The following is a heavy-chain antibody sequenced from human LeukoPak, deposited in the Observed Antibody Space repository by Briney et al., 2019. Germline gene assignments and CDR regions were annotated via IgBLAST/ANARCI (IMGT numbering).Heavy chain of an antibody. J-gene: IGHJ4*02. Sequence: PGGSLRLSCAASGFTFSNAWMSWVRQAPGKGLEWVGRIKSKTDGGTTDYAAPVKGRFTISRDDSKNTLYLQMNSLKTEDTAVYYCTTGLVAAAGTLHYFDYWGQGTLVTVSS. D-gene: IGHD6-13*01. CDR3: TTGLVAAAGTLHYFDY. V-gene: IGHV3-15*01. CDR1: GFTFSNAW. CDR2: IKSKTDGGTT.